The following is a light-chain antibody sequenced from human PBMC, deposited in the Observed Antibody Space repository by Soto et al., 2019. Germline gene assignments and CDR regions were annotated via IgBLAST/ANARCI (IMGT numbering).Light chain of an antibody. CDR3: QQYYSYPPT. V-gene: IGKV1-39*01. J-gene: IGKJ1*01. CDR2: AAS. CDR1: QSISRY. Sequence: DIQMTQSPSSLSASVGDRVTITCRASQSISRYLNWYQQKLGKAPKLLIYAASTLQSGVPSRFSGSGSGTDFTLTISCLQSEDFATYYCQQYYSYPPTFGQGNKVDIK.